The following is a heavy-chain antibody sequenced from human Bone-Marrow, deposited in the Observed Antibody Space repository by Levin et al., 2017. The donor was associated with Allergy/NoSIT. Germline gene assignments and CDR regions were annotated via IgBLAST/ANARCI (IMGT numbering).Heavy chain of an antibody. Sequence: SCVASGFTFSDSAMSWVRQAPGKGLEWVSTISGRGGSTKYADSVQGRFTISRDNSKNTPYLQMNNLRPDDTAVYYCANQRTRGRVAPFESGGQGTLVTVSS. D-gene: IGHD2-15*01. V-gene: IGHV3-23*01. CDR2: ISGRGGST. CDR1: GFTFSDSA. CDR3: ANQRTRGRVAPFES. J-gene: IGHJ4*02.